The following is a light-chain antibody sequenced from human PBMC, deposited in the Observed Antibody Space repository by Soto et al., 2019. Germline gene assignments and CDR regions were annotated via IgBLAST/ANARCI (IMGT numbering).Light chain of an antibody. CDR2: GAS. J-gene: IGKJ1*01. CDR3: QQYNT. Sequence: DIELTQSPDTLSVSPGESVTLFCRASQRLSSTVGWYQQRPGQAPRPLIYGASTRATGIPARFSGSGSGTDFTLTMSRVEPADFAVYYCQQYNTFGQGTKVDIK. CDR1: QRLSST. V-gene: IGKV3-15*01.